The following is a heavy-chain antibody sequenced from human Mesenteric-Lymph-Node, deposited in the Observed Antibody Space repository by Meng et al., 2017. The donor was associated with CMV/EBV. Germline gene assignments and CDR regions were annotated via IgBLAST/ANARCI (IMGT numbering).Heavy chain of an antibody. D-gene: IGHD6-13*01. CDR3: ARVRSWSNYFDY. J-gene: IGHJ4*02. CDR1: GGSFSGYY. Sequence: CSVYGGSFSGYYWSWIRQPPGKGLEWIGEINHSGSTNYNPSLKSRVTISVDTSKNQFSLKLSSVTAADTAVYYCARVRSWSNYFDYWGQGTLVTVSS. V-gene: IGHV4-34*01. CDR2: INHSGST.